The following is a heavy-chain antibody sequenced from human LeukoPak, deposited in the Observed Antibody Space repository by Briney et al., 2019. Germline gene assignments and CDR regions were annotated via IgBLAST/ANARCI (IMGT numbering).Heavy chain of an antibody. CDR2: ISGSGGST. D-gene: IGHD1-26*01. Sequence: GGSLRLSCAASGFTFSSYAMSWVRQAPGKGLEWVSAISGSGGSTYYADSVKGRFTISRDNSKNTRYLQTNSLRVEDTAVYYCARTFVSYLPLDDWGQGTLVTVSS. V-gene: IGHV3-23*01. CDR3: ARTFVSYLPLDD. CDR1: GFTFSSYA. J-gene: IGHJ4*02.